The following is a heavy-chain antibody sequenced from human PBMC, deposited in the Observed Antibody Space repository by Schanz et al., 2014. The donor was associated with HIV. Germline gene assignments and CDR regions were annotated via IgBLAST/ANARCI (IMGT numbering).Heavy chain of an antibody. CDR3: AIRTPMISFGAFDI. D-gene: IGHD3-16*01. J-gene: IGHJ3*02. CDR1: GFSFDNFG. V-gene: IGHV3-23*04. Sequence: VQLVESGGGVVQPGRSLRLSCAASGFSFDNFGMHWVRQAPGKGLEWVSTISAGVGTASYADSVKGRFTISRDNSKKMLFLQMNRLRAEDTAVYYCAIRTPMISFGAFDIWGRGTMVTVSS. CDR2: ISAGVGTA.